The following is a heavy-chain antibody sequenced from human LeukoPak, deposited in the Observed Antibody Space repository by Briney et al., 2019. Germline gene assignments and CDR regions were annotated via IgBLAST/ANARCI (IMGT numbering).Heavy chain of an antibody. D-gene: IGHD3-22*01. CDR2: ISYDGSNK. V-gene: IGHV3-30*18. CDR3: AKTDALITMIVVVNFDY. CDR1: GFTFSEYA. J-gene: IGHJ4*02. Sequence: GGSLRHSCAASGFTFSEYAMSWVRQAPGKGLEWVAVISYDGSNKYYADSVKGRFTISRDNSKNTLYLQMNSLRAEDTAVYYCAKTDALITMIVVVNFDYWGQGTLVTVSS.